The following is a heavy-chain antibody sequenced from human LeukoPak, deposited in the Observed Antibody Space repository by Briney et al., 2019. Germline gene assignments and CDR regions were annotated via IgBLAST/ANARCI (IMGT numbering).Heavy chain of an antibody. CDR2: VDHTGST. D-gene: IGHD2-15*01. CDR3: ARGRVSSSTWCSTYYYYFYMDV. CDR1: DDSITMYY. V-gene: IGHV4-59*01. Sequence: SETLSLTCSVSDDSITMYYWTWIRQPPGKGLEWIGNVDHTGSTNFNPSLNGRVSISRDTTKNLFSLRLRSVTAADTAVYFCARGRVSSSTWCSTYYYYFYMDVWGKGTTVTVSS. J-gene: IGHJ6*03.